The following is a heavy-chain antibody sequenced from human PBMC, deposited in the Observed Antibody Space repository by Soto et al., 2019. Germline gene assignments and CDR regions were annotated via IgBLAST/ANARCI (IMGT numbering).Heavy chain of an antibody. V-gene: IGHV4-39*01. CDR3: ARHLNGVCYDY. CDR1: GGSISSSSYY. Sequence: QLQLQESGPGLVKPSETLSLTCTVSGGSISSSSYYWGWIRQPPGKGLEWIGSIYYSGSTYYNTALKSRVNISVDTSKNQFSLKLSSVTAADTAVYYGARHLNGVCYDYWGQGTLVTVSS. CDR2: IYYSGST. J-gene: IGHJ4*02. D-gene: IGHD2-8*01.